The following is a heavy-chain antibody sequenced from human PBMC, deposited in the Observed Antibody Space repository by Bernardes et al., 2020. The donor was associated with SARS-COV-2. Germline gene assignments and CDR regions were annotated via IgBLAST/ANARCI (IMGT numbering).Heavy chain of an antibody. V-gene: IGHV4-34*01. CDR1: GEPFTGYY. CDR3: ARGARWSVSSSSLFRRRGSTVYGLDV. J-gene: IGHJ6*02. CDR2: IYHSGTT. D-gene: IGHD6-6*01. Sequence: SETLSLICAVYGEPFTGYYWTWVRQPPGKGLEWIGEIYHSGTTDYRQSLKSRVTLSKDPSKNQFSLKLRPVTAADTAVYFCARGARWSVSSSSLFRRRGSTVYGLDVWGQGTRVTVSS.